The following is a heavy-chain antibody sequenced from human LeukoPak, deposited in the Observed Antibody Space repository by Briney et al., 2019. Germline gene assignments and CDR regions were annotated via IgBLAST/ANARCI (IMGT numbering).Heavy chain of an antibody. CDR2: IYYSGST. CDR1: GGSISSGGYY. CDR3: ARVGTEVGGYGLGTFDY. J-gene: IGHJ4*02. V-gene: IGHV4-31*03. Sequence: SQTLSLTCTVSGGSISSGGYYWSWIRQHPGKGLEWIGYIYYSGSTYYNPSLKSRVTISVDTSKNQFSLKLSSVTAADTAVCYCARVGTEVGGYGLGTFDYWGQGTLVTVSS. D-gene: IGHD3-10*01.